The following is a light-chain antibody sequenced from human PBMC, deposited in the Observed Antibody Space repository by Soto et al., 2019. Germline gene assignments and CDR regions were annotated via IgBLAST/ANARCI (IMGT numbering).Light chain of an antibody. CDR2: EVS. CDR3: SSYISSTNVV. J-gene: IGLJ2*01. CDR1: SSDVGGYNY. V-gene: IGLV2-14*01. Sequence: QSALTQPASVSGSPGQSITISCTGTSSDVGGYNYVSWYQQHPGKAPKLMIYEVSNRPSGVSNRFSGSKSGNTASLTISGLQAEDEADYYCSSYISSTNVVFGGGTKLTVL.